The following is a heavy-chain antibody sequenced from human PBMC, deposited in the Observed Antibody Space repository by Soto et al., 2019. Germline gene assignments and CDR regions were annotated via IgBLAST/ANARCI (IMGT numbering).Heavy chain of an antibody. D-gene: IGHD3-10*01. CDR3: ARQYYFGSGSYYNRPFAF. J-gene: IGHJ1*01. CDR1: GGSISSGGYY. CDR2: IYYSGNT. Sequence: SETLSLTCTVSGGSISSGGYYWSWIRQHPGKGLEWIGSIYYSGNTYYNPSLKSRVTISVDTAKNQFSLKLSSVTAADTAVYYCARQYYFGSGSYYNRPFAFWGQGTLVTSPQ. V-gene: IGHV4-39*01.